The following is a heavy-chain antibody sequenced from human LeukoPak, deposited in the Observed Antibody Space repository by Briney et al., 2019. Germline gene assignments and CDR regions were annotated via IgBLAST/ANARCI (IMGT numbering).Heavy chain of an antibody. CDR3: ARESFGGLVMRYFDY. Sequence: SQTLSLTCSVSGVSISSGSYYWSWIRQPAGKGLEWIGRIYTSGNTNYNPSLKSRVTISVDASKNQFSLNLSSVTAADTAVYYCARESFGGLVMRYFDYWGQGTLVTVSS. J-gene: IGHJ4*02. V-gene: IGHV4-61*02. D-gene: IGHD3/OR15-3a*01. CDR1: GVSISSGSYY. CDR2: IYTSGNT.